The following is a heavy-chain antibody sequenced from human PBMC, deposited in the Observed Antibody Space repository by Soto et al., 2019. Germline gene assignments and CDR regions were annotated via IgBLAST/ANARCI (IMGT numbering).Heavy chain of an antibody. J-gene: IGHJ6*02. V-gene: IGHV3-13*01. CDR2: IGTAGDT. CDR1: GFTFSSYD. D-gene: IGHD6-19*01. CDR3: ARDLLYSSSGSDSSGWGRIGYGRDG. Sequence: PVGSLRLSCAASGFTFSSYDMHWVRQATGTGLEWVSAIGTAGDTYYPGSVKGRFTISRENAKNSLYLQMNSLRAGDTAVYYCARDLLYSSSGSDSSGWGRIGYGRDGWGQGNTVTVSS.